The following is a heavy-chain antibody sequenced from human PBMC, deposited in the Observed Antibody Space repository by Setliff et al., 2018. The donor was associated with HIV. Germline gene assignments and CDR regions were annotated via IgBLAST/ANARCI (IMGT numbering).Heavy chain of an antibody. Sequence: GGSLRLSCAASGFTFSDYYMSWLRQAPGKGLEWVSYISRDGNTIYYADSVKGRFTISRDNAKNSLYLQLNSLRPEDTAVYYCARARYSSGYYVSFDYWGQGTLVTVSS. J-gene: IGHJ4*02. V-gene: IGHV3-11*01. CDR3: ARARYSSGYYVSFDY. CDR1: GFTFSDYY. CDR2: ISRDGNTI. D-gene: IGHD6-19*01.